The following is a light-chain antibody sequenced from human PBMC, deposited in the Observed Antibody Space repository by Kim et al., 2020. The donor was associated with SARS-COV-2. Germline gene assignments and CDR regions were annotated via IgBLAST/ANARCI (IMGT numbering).Light chain of an antibody. CDR1: QPVYSSY. V-gene: IGKV3-20*01. J-gene: IGKJ1*01. CDR3: QQYETSPRT. Sequence: ENVLTQSPDTLSLSPGEGATLSCRASQPVYSSYVAWYQQKPGQAPRVLIYGASSRATGIPDRFSGRGSGTDFTLTISRLEPEDCAVYYCQQYETSPRTFGQGTKVDIK. CDR2: GAS.